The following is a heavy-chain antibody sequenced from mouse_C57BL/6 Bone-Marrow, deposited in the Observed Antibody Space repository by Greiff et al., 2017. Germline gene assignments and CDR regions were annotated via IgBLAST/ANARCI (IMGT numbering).Heavy chain of an antibody. CDR1: GYSFTGYY. V-gene: IGHV1-42*01. Sequence: EVKLMESGPELVKPGASVKISCKASGYSFTGYYMNWVKQSPEKSLEWIGEINPSTGGTTYNQKFKAKATLTVDKSSSTAYMQLKSLTSEDSAVYYCAREDYYSNYFDYWGQGTTLTVSS. CDR2: INPSTGGT. CDR3: AREDYYSNYFDY. J-gene: IGHJ2*01. D-gene: IGHD2-5*01.